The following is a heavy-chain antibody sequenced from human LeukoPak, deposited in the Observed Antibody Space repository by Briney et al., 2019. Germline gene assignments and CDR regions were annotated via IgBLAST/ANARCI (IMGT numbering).Heavy chain of an antibody. CDR2: INHTGTT. CDR1: RESSCGYF. CDR3: RKCFLYYCASSTYFDY. V-gene: IGHV4-34*01. J-gene: IGHJ4*02. D-gene: IGHD3-22*01. Sequence: SETLSLTCVVCRESSCGYFWRYSRQPPGGGVEGMGDINHTGTTNYNPSLKSRVTISVDTPKNQFSLRLASVTPTAPAFNSCRKCFLYYCASSTYFDYWGQGSLVTVSS.